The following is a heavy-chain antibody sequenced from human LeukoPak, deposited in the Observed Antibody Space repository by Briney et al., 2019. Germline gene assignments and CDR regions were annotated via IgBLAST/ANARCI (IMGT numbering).Heavy chain of an antibody. CDR3: ARGWASSRRKAFDI. J-gene: IGHJ3*02. CDR1: GFNFRDHW. Sequence: SGRSLRLSCAASGFNFRDHWMDWVRQAPGKGLEWVGHIKTDGSETYYLDSLRGRFSISRDNTNNALYLQMNSLRVEGTAVYYCARGWASSRRKAFDIWGQGTMVTVSS. CDR2: IKTDGSET. D-gene: IGHD3-16*01. V-gene: IGHV3-7*03.